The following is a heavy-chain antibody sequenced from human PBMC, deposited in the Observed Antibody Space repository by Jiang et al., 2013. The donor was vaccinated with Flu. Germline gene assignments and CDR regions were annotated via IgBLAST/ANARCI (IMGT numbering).Heavy chain of an antibody. V-gene: IGHV1-8*01. CDR1: GYTFTNSD. D-gene: IGHD3-10*01. J-gene: IGHJ6*02. CDR3: ASHFGSGNYATLGAGMDV. Sequence: VQLVESGAEVKEPGASVKVSCKASGYTFTNSDMNWVRRATGQGLEWMGWMNPNSGSTEYAQQFQGRVTMTRDTSINTAYMELSSLTSEDTAVYYCASHFGSGNYATLGAGMDVWGQGTTVTVSS. CDR2: MNPNSGST.